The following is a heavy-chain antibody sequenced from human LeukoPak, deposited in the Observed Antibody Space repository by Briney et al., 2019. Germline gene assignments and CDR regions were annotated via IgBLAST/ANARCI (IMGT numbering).Heavy chain of an antibody. Sequence: PSETLSLTCSVPGRSLSSYYWSWIPQPPGKGLERIGHIYYSGSTNYNPSLKSRVTISVETSKNQFSLKLSSVTAADTAVYYCARGEGYCSGGSCYNWFDPWGQGTLVTVSS. J-gene: IGHJ5*02. CDR1: GRSLSSYY. CDR2: IYYSGST. D-gene: IGHD2-15*01. CDR3: ARGEGYCSGGSCYNWFDP. V-gene: IGHV4-59*01.